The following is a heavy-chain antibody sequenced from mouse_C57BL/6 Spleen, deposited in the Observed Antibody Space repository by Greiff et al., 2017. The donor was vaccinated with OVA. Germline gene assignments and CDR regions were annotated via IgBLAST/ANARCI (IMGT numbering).Heavy chain of an antibody. CDR2: INPYNGGT. CDR3: ARWETYSNGYFDV. J-gene: IGHJ1*03. CDR1: GYTFTDYY. V-gene: IGHV1-19*01. D-gene: IGHD2-5*01. Sequence: EVQLQQSGPVLVKPGASVKMSCKASGYTFTDYYMNWVKQSHGKSLEWIGVINPYNGGTSYNQKFKGKATLTVDKSSSTAYMELNSLTSEDSAVYYCARWETYSNGYFDVWGTGTTVTVSS.